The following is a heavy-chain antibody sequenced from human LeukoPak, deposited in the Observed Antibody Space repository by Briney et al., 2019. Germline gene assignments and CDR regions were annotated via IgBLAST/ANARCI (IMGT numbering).Heavy chain of an antibody. D-gene: IGHD3-9*01. CDR1: GFTVSSNY. V-gene: IGHV3-66*02. Sequence: GGSLTLSCAASGFTVSSNYMSRVRQAPGKGLEWVSVIYSGGSTYYADSVKGRFTISRDNSKNTLYLQMNSLRAEDTAVYYCARGANYDILTGYMYYFDCWGQGTLVTVPS. CDR2: IYSGGST. J-gene: IGHJ4*02. CDR3: ARGANYDILTGYMYYFDC.